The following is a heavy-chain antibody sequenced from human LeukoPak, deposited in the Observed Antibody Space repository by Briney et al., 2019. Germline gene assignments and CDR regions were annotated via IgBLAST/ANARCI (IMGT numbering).Heavy chain of an antibody. V-gene: IGHV1-2*04. CDR3: ARGFFIGYSYGYGYFDY. CDR2: INPNSGGT. J-gene: IGHJ4*02. CDR1: GYTFTGYY. D-gene: IGHD5-18*01. Sequence: ASVKVSCKASGYTFTGYYMHWVRQAPGQGLEWMGWINPNSGGTNYAQKFQGWVTITRDTSISTAYMELSRLRSDDTAVYYCARGFFIGYSYGYGYFDYWGQGTLVTVSS.